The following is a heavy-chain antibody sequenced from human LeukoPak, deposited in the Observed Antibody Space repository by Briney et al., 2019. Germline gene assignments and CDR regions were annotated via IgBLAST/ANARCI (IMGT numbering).Heavy chain of an antibody. D-gene: IGHD6-13*01. Sequence: GGSLRLSCAASGFTFSSYSMNWVRQAPGKGLEWVSSISSSSYIYYADSVKGRFTISRGNAKNSLYLQMNSLRAEDTAVYYCARGGIAAAGTFDPWGQGTLVTVSS. J-gene: IGHJ5*02. CDR2: ISSSSYI. CDR3: ARGGIAAAGTFDP. V-gene: IGHV3-21*01. CDR1: GFTFSSYS.